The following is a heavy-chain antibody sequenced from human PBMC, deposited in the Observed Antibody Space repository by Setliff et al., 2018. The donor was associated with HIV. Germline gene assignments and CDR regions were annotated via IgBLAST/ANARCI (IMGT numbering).Heavy chain of an antibody. Sequence: GGSLRLSCTASGFPFSNVWMTWVRQAPGKGLEWVGRIKSKTDGGTTDYGASVKGRFTISRNDSENTLYLQMNSLRAEDTARYYCTTRLRSHFDHWGQGTVVTVSS. CDR2: IKSKTDGGTT. CDR3: TTRLRSHFDH. V-gene: IGHV3-15*01. J-gene: IGHJ4*02. CDR1: GFPFSNVW. D-gene: IGHD5-12*01.